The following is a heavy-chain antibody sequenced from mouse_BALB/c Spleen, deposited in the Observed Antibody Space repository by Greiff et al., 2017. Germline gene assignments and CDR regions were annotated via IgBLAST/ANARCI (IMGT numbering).Heavy chain of an antibody. CDR2: IDPENGDT. CDR1: GFNIKDYY. CDR3: TRITTATFDY. D-gene: IGHD1-2*01. Sequence: EVKLMESGAELVRSGASVKLSCTASGFNIKDYYMHWVKQRPEQGLEWIGWIDPENGDTEYAPKFQGKATMTADTSSNTAYLQLSSLTSEDTAVYYCTRITTATFDYWGQGTTLTVSS. V-gene: IGHV14-4*02. J-gene: IGHJ2*01.